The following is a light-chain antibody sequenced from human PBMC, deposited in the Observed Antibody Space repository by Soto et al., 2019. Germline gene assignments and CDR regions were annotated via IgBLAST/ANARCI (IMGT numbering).Light chain of an antibody. J-gene: IGKJ5*01. Sequence: DIQMTQSPSSLSASVGDRVTITCRASQGIRNDLGWYQQKPGKAPKRLIYAASSLQGGVPSRFSGSGSGSEFNFTITGLQPDDFATYFCQQYNTYATFGQGTRLEIK. CDR1: QGIRND. V-gene: IGKV1-17*01. CDR3: QQYNTYAT. CDR2: AAS.